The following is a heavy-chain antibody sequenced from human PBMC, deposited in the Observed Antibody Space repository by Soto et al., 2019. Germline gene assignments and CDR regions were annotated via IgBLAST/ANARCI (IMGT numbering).Heavy chain of an antibody. CDR1: GFPFSSYA. Sequence: EVQLLESGGGLVQPGGSLRLSCAASGFPFSSYAMSWVRQAPGKGLEWVSGISGSGGSTSVADSVKGRFTISRDNSKNTLYLQMNSLRAEDTAVYYCTKDRYCSSTSCYAGYYSGQGTLVTVSS. CDR3: TKDRYCSSTSCYAGYY. CDR2: ISGSGGST. V-gene: IGHV3-23*01. D-gene: IGHD2-2*01. J-gene: IGHJ4*02.